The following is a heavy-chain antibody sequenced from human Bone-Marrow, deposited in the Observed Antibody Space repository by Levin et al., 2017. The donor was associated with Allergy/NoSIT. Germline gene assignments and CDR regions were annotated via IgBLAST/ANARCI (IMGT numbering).Heavy chain of an antibody. D-gene: IGHD3-10*01. Sequence: GESLKISCKTSGYTFTGFYLHWVRQAPGQGLEWMGCINPDSGATDVAQKFQGRVSLTRDTAISTAYMELNKVTAEDTAVYYCAKEERWFGGSFRGGFDPWGQGTLVTVSS. V-gene: IGHV1-2*02. CDR2: INPDSGAT. CDR3: AKEERWFGGSFRGGFDP. J-gene: IGHJ5*02. CDR1: GYTFTGFY.